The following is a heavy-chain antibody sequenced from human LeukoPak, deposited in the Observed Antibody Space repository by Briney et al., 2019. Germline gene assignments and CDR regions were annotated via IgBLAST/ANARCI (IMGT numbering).Heavy chain of an antibody. CDR3: ARDPNRLADYGGDYFDH. Sequence: GGSLRLSCVASGFTFSSFSMHWVRQSPGNGLEWVAVISHDGSHQSYADSVKGRFTISRDNSKNILSLQMNSVRPEDTGLFYCARDPNRLADYGGDYFDHWGQRTLVTVSS. J-gene: IGHJ4*02. D-gene: IGHD4-23*01. CDR1: GFTFSSFS. CDR2: ISHDGSHQ. V-gene: IGHV3-30*04.